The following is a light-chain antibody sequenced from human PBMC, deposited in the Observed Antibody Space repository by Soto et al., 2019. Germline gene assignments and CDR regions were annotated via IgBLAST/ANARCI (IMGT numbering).Light chain of an antibody. CDR1: QSVSSY. CDR2: DAS. CDR3: QQYGSSGT. V-gene: IGKV3-11*01. J-gene: IGKJ1*01. Sequence: EVVLTQSPATLSLSPGDRATLSCRASQSVSSYFAWYQQKPGQAPRLLIYDASNRATGIPARFSGSGSGTDFTLTISRLEPEDFAVYYCQQYGSSGTFGQGTKVDIK.